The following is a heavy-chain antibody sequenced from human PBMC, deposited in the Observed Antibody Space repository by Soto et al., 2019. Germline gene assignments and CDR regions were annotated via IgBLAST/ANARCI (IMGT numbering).Heavy chain of an antibody. Sequence: QVQLVESGGGVVQPGRSLRLSCAASGFTFSSYGMHWVRQAPGKGLEWVAVISDDGSNKYYADSVKGRFTISRDNCKNKLYLQMNSLRAEDTAVYYCAKDGQYDESLTGYRSYYGMDVWGQGTTVTVSS. V-gene: IGHV3-30*18. CDR1: GFTFSSYG. D-gene: IGHD3-9*01. CDR2: ISDDGSNK. CDR3: AKDGQYDESLTGYRSYYGMDV. J-gene: IGHJ6*02.